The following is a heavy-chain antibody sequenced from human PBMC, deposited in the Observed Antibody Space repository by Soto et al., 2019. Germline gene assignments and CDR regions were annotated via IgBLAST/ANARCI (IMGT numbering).Heavy chain of an antibody. CDR2: VSHDGSYG. CDR3: AKVRVLRFLEWLPLGYYYGMDV. CDR1: GFTFSGYG. D-gene: IGHD3-3*01. J-gene: IGHJ6*02. V-gene: IGHV3-30*18. Sequence: GGSLRLSCAASGFTFSGYGMNWVRQAPGKGLEWVAVVSHDGSYGYYADSVKGRFTISRDNSKNMLYLQMNSLGAEDTAVYYCAKVRVLRFLEWLPLGYYYGMDVWGQGTTVTVSS.